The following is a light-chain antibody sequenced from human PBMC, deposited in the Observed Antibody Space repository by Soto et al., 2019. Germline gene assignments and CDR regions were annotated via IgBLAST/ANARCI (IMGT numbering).Light chain of an antibody. Sequence: SVLTQPPSASWSPGQSVTISCTGTSSDVGGYNYVSWYQQHPGKAPKLMIYEVTKRPSGVPDRFSGSKSGNTASLTVSGLQAEDEADYFCCSHAGDNTYVFGTGTKVTVL. J-gene: IGLJ1*01. CDR3: CSHAGDNTYV. V-gene: IGLV2-8*01. CDR1: SSDVGGYNY. CDR2: EVT.